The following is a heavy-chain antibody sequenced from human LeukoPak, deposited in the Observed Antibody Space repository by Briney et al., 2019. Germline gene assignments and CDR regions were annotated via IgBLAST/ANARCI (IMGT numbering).Heavy chain of an antibody. CDR1: GVSVSSIF. CDR3: AYTGYDILTGLGGNQYFVY. Sequence: GGCLRLSCAASGVSVSSIFMSWGRQALGEGLGWVSVIFSVVGTYYADYVKGRFTDSSDNSKNTLYLQMDSLGAEDTAVYYCAYTGYDILTGLGGNQYFVYWGQGTLVTVSS. D-gene: IGHD3-9*01. V-gene: IGHV3-53*01. J-gene: IGHJ4*02. CDR2: IFSVVGT.